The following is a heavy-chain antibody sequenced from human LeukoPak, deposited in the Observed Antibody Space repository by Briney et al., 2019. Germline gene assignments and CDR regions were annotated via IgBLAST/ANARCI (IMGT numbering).Heavy chain of an antibody. CDR3: ARVKTAMVDDAFDI. Sequence: TGGSLRLSCAASGFTVSSNYMSWVRQAPGKGLEWVSVIYSGGSTYYADSVKGRFTISRDNSKNTLYLQMNGLRAEDTAVYYCARVKTAMVDDAFDIWGQGTMVTVSS. J-gene: IGHJ3*02. V-gene: IGHV3-53*01. CDR1: GFTVSSNY. D-gene: IGHD5-18*01. CDR2: IYSGGST.